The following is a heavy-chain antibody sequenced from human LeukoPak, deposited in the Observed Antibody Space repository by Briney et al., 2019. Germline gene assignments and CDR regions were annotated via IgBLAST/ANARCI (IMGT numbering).Heavy chain of an antibody. V-gene: IGHV1-69*05. J-gene: IGHJ3*02. D-gene: IGHD3-3*01. Sequence: GASVKVSCKASGGTFSRYAISWVRQAPGQGLEWMGGIIPIFGTATYAQKFQGRVTITTDESTSTAYMELSSLRSEDTAVYYWANAKRNTIFGVVTTDAFDIWGQGTMVTVSS. CDR1: GGTFSRYA. CDR3: ANAKRNTIFGVVTTDAFDI. CDR2: IIPIFGTA.